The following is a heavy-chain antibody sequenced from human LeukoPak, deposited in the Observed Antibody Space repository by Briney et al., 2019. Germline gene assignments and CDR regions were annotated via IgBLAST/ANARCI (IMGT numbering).Heavy chain of an antibody. V-gene: IGHV4-59*01. Sequence: SETLSLTCSVSGVSISSYYWSWIRQPPGKGLGWIGYIYYSGNINYNSSLKSRVTISVDTSKNQFSLKLSSVTAADTAVYYCARRNYDFWSGYPPANWFDPWGQGTLVTVSS. CDR1: GVSISSYY. CDR3: ARRNYDFWSGYPPANWFDP. CDR2: IYYSGNI. D-gene: IGHD3-3*01. J-gene: IGHJ5*02.